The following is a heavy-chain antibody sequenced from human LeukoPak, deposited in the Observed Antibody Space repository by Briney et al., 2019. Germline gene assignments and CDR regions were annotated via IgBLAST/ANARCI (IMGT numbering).Heavy chain of an antibody. V-gene: IGHV4-39*07. J-gene: IGHJ3*02. CDR3: ARGEGPPSDAFDI. D-gene: IGHD1-26*01. CDR1: GGSISSSSYY. Sequence: SETLSLTCTVSGGSISSSSYYWGWIRQPPGKGLEWIGSIYYSGSTNYNPSLKSRVTISLDTSKNQFSLKLSSVTAADTAVYYCARGEGPPSDAFDIWGQGTMVTVSS. CDR2: IYYSGST.